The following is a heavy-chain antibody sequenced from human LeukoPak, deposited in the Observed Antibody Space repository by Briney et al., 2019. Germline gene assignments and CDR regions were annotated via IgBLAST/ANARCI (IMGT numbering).Heavy chain of an antibody. CDR3: ARVPAQYYYDSSGHSRYFDY. CDR2: INHSGST. V-gene: IGHV4-34*01. CDR1: GGSFSGYY. Sequence: PSETLSLTCAVYGGSFSGYYWSWIRQPPGRGLEWIGEINHSGSTNYNPSLKSRVTISVDTSKNQFSLKLSSVTAADTAVYYCARVPAQYYYDSSGHSRYFDYWGQGTLVTVSS. D-gene: IGHD3-22*01. J-gene: IGHJ4*02.